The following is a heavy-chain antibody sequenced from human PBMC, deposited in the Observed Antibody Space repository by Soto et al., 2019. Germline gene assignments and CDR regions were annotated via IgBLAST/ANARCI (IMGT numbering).Heavy chain of an antibody. CDR1: GYTFTSYG. Sequence: ASVKVSCKASGYTFTSYGISWVRQAPGQGLEWMGWISAYNGNTNYAQKLQGRVTMTTDTSTSTAYMELRSLRSDDTAVYYCARVGDGSGSYYRPLPYWGQGTLVTVSS. CDR3: ARVGDGSGSYYRPLPY. CDR2: ISAYNGNT. V-gene: IGHV1-18*01. D-gene: IGHD3-10*01. J-gene: IGHJ4*02.